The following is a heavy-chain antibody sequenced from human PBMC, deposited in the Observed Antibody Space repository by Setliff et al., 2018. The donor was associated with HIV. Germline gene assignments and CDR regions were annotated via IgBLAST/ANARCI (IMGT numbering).Heavy chain of an antibody. CDR1: GGTFSSYA. J-gene: IGHJ3*02. D-gene: IGHD3-22*01. CDR2: IIPIFGAA. Sequence: SVKVSCKASGGTFSSYAISWVRQAPGQGLEWMGGIIPIFGAANYAQKFQGRVTITTDESTSTAYMELSSLRSEDTAAYYCARDRAHYYDSSGQMPFDIWGQGTMVTVS. V-gene: IGHV1-69*05. CDR3: ARDRAHYYDSSGQMPFDI.